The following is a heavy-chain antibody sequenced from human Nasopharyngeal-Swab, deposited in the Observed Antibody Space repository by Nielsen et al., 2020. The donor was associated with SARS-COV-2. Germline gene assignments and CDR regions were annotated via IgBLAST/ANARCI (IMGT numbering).Heavy chain of an antibody. V-gene: IGHV1-69*13. CDR1: GGTFSSYA. CDR2: IIPIFGTA. J-gene: IGHJ6*03. D-gene: IGHD4-17*01. Sequence: SVKVSCKASGGTFSSYAISWVRQAPRQGLEWMGGIIPIFGTANYAQKFQGRVTITADESTSTAYMELSSLRSEDTAVYYCARLPYGDYEVGSYYYYYMDVWGKGTTVTVSS. CDR3: ARLPYGDYEVGSYYYYYMDV.